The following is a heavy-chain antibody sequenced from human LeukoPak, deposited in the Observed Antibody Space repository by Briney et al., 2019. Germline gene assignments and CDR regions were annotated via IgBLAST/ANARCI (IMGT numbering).Heavy chain of an antibody. V-gene: IGHV1-46*01. Sequence: ASVKVSCKASGYTFTSYYMHWVRQAPGEGLEWMGIINPTGGSTSYAQKFQGRVTMTRDTSTSTAYMELRSLRSDDTAVYYCAREVYGNWFDPWGQGTLVTVSS. D-gene: IGHD3-10*01. CDR3: AREVYGNWFDP. CDR1: GYTFTSYY. CDR2: INPTGGST. J-gene: IGHJ5*02.